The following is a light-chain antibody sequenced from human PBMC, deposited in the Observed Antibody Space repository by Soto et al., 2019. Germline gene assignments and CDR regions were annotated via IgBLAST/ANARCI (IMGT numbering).Light chain of an antibody. Sequence: DIQLTQSPSTLSASVGDSVTITCRASQSISIWLAWYQHKPGKAPKVLMYKASSLESGVPSRFSGSGSGTEFTLTISSLQPDDFATYYCQQYNSYPRTFGQGTKVEIK. J-gene: IGKJ1*01. CDR3: QQYNSYPRT. V-gene: IGKV1-5*03. CDR1: QSISIW. CDR2: KAS.